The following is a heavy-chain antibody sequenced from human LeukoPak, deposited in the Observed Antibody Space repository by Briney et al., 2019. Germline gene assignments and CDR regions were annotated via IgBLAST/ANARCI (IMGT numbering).Heavy chain of an antibody. CDR3: ARVLGYSYGSGYFDY. D-gene: IGHD5-18*01. V-gene: IGHV3-48*04. CDR2: ISSSSTI. CDR1: GFTFSSYS. Sequence: GGSLRLSCAASGFTFSSYSMNWVRQAPGKGLEWVSYISSSSTIYYADSVKGRFTISRDNAKNSLYLQMNSLRAEDTAVYYCARVLGYSYGSGYFDYWGQGTLVTVSS. J-gene: IGHJ4*02.